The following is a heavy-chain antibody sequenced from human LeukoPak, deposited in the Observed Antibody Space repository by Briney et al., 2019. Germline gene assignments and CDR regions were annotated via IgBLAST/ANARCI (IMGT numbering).Heavy chain of an antibody. CDR3: AINPDSSGGGSDWYFDL. CDR1: GYTFTGYY. CDR2: INPNSGGT. D-gene: IGHD3-22*01. Sequence: ASVKVSCKASGYTFTGYYMHWVRQAPGQGLEWMGWINPNSGGTNYAQNFQGRVTMTRDTSINTAYMELSRLRSDDTAVYYCAINPDSSGGGSDWYFDLWAVAPWSLSPQ. V-gene: IGHV1-2*02. J-gene: IGHJ2*01.